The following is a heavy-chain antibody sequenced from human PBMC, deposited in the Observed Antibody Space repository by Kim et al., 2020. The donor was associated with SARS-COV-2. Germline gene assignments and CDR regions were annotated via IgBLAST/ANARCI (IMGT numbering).Heavy chain of an antibody. Sequence: SETLSLTCAVYGGSFSGYYWSWIRQPPGKGLEWIGEINHSGSTNYNPSLKSRVTISVDTSKNQFSLKLSSVTAADTAVYYCARGGRWLQLGFDYWGQGTLVTVSS. CDR1: GGSFSGYY. CDR2: INHSGST. CDR3: ARGGRWLQLGFDY. J-gene: IGHJ4*02. D-gene: IGHD5-12*01. V-gene: IGHV4-34*01.